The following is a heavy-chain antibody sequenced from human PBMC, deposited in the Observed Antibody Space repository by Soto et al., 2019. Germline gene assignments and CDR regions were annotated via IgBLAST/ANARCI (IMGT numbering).Heavy chain of an antibody. V-gene: IGHV4-38-2*02. CDR1: GDSIISIYH. CDR3: AREKIQLWLNHYYGMDV. Sequence: SETLSLTCAVSGDSIISIYHWAWIRQPPGRGLEWIASIYHTGTTYYTPSLRSRVTISVDTSKNQFSLKLSSVTAADTAVYYCAREKIQLWLNHYYGMDVWGQGTTVAVSS. J-gene: IGHJ6*02. D-gene: IGHD5-18*01. CDR2: IYHTGTT.